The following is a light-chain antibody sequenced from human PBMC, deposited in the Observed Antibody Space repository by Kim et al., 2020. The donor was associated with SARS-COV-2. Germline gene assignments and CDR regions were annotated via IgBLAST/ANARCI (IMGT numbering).Light chain of an antibody. Sequence: VSPGQPARITCSGDKLGDKYACWYQQKPGQSPVLVIYQDSKRPSGIPERFSGSNSGNTATLTISGTQAMDEADYYCQAWDSSTVVFGGGTQLTVL. CDR2: QDS. J-gene: IGLJ2*01. CDR3: QAWDSSTVV. V-gene: IGLV3-1*01. CDR1: KLGDKY.